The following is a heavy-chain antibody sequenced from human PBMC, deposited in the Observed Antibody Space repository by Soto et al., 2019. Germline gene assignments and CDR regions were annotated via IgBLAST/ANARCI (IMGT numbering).Heavy chain of an antibody. CDR1: GFTFSNYN. D-gene: IGHD4-4*01. CDR3: ARDRDYIPYYYYYGMDV. CDR2: ISSRSSTI. V-gene: IGHV3-48*04. Sequence: PGGSLRLSCAASGFTFSNYNMNWVRQAPGKGLEWVSYISSRSSTIYYADSVKGRFTISRDNAKNSLYLQMNSLRAEDTAVYYCARDRDYIPYYYYYGMDVWGQGTTVTVSS. J-gene: IGHJ6*02.